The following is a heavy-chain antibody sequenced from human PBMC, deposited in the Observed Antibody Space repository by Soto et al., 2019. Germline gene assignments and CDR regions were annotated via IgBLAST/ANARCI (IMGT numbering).Heavy chain of an antibody. CDR1: GFTFSSYA. CDR2: ISGSGGST. J-gene: IGHJ4*02. V-gene: IGHV3-23*01. Sequence: EVQLLESGGGLVQPGGSLRLSCAASGFTFSSYAMSWVRQAPGKGLEWVSAISGSGGSTYYADSVKGRFTISRDNSKNTLYLQMNSLRAEDTAVYYCVTIHPYYYDSSGYYPNFWGQGTLVTVSS. CDR3: VTIHPYYYDSSGYYPNF. D-gene: IGHD3-22*01.